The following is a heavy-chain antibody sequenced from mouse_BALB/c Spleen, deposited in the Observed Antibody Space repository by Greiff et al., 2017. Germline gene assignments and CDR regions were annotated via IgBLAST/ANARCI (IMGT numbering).Heavy chain of an antibody. J-gene: IGHJ2*01. CDR3: AKKGGGYYGGYFDY. V-gene: IGHV1S82*01. Sequence: VQLQQPGAELVRPGASVKLSCKASGYSFTSYWMNWVKQRPGQGLEWIGMIHPSASETRLNQKFKDKATLTVDKSSSTAYMQLSSPTSEDSAVYYWAKKGGGYYGGYFDYWGQGTTLTVSS. D-gene: IGHD2-3*01. CDR1: GYSFTSYW. CDR2: IHPSASET.